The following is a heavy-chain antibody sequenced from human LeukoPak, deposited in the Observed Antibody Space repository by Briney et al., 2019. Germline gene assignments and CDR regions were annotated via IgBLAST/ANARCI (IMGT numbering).Heavy chain of an antibody. CDR2: IIPIFGTA. CDR3: ARARYPSDIVVVPAANVYGMDV. D-gene: IGHD2-2*01. J-gene: IGHJ6*04. Sequence: SVKVSCKASGGTFSTYAISWVRQAPGQGLEWMGGIIPIFGTANYAQKFQGRDTITADESTSTASMELSSLRSEDTAVYYCARARYPSDIVVVPAANVYGMDVWGKGTTVTVSS. CDR1: GGTFSTYA. V-gene: IGHV1-69*13.